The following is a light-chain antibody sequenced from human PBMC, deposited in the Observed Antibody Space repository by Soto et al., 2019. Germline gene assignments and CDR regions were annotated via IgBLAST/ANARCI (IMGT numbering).Light chain of an antibody. J-gene: IGKJ5*01. CDR2: DAS. V-gene: IGKV3-11*01. Sequence: EVVLPQSQGAMSLARRERSTLCCRVSQSVSSNLAWYQQKPGQAPRLLIYDASHRATGIPVRFSGSESGTDCALTISSLAPEDFAFYYRQQRNDWPRSNFGKGTRLEIK. CDR1: QSVSSN. CDR3: QQRNDWPRSN.